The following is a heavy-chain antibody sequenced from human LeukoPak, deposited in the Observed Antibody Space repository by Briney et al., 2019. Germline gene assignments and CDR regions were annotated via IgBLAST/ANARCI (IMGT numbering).Heavy chain of an antibody. CDR1: VDSVSSNSAA. Sequence: SQTLSLTCAISVDSVSSNSAAWNWIRQPPSRGLEWQGRTYYRSKWYNDYAVSVKSRITINPDTSKNQFSLKVNSVTAADTAVYYCAKGRWISGSYYNFDYWGEGTLVTVSS. CDR3: AKGRWISGSYYNFDY. J-gene: IGHJ4*02. CDR2: TYYRSKWYN. V-gene: IGHV6-1*01. D-gene: IGHD1-26*01.